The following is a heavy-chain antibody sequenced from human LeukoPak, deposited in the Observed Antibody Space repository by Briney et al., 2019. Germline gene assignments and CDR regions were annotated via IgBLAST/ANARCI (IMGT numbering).Heavy chain of an antibody. J-gene: IGHJ4*02. CDR3: ARDRSGNYGRHLGY. D-gene: IGHD1-7*01. V-gene: IGHV3-48*02. Sequence: GGSLRLSCAASGFTFSSYTMTWVRQAPGKGLEWVSYISSSSSTIYYADSVKGRFTISRDNAKNSLYLQMNSLRDEDTAVLYCARDRSGNYGRHLGYWGQGTLVTVSS. CDR1: GFTFSSYT. CDR2: ISSSSSTI.